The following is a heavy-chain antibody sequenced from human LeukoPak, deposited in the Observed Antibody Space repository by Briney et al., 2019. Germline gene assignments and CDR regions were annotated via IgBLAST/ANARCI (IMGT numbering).Heavy chain of an antibody. J-gene: IGHJ5*02. CDR3: ARSRAFNSGAFDP. Sequence: SETLSPTCTVSGASVSSASYWTWIRQPPGKGVEWIAHIYNGVNTNYNPSLKSRVTISVDTSKNQFSLRLNTVTAADTAVYYCARSRAFNSGAFDPWGQGSLVTVSS. CDR1: GASVSSASY. D-gene: IGHD1-26*01. V-gene: IGHV4-61*01. CDR2: IYNGVNT.